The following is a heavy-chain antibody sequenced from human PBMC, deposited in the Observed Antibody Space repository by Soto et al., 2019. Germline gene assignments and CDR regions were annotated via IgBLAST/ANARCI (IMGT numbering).Heavy chain of an antibody. CDR3: ARDLQRXTMVRGVIITSFYGMDV. J-gene: IGHJ6*02. Sequence: KAGGSLRLSCAASGFTFSSYSMNWVRQAPGKGLEWVSSISSSSSYIYYADSVKGRFTISRDNAKNSLYLQMNSLRAEDTAVYYCARDLQRXTMVRGVIITSFYGMDVWGQGTTVTVSS. CDR1: GFTFSSYS. V-gene: IGHV3-21*01. D-gene: IGHD3-10*01. CDR2: ISSSSSYI.